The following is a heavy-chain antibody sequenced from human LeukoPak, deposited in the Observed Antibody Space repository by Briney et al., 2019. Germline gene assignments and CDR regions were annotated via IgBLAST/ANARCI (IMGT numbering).Heavy chain of an antibody. CDR3: ARDGFWLPEPKGSDY. Sequence: GGSLRLSCAASGFTFSSYSMNWVRKAPGKGLEWVSYISSSSNTIYYADSVKGRFTISRDNAKNSLYLQMNSLRAEDTAVYYCARDGFWLPEPKGSDYWGQGTLVTVSS. CDR2: ISSSSNTI. V-gene: IGHV3-48*01. D-gene: IGHD1-14*01. CDR1: GFTFSSYS. J-gene: IGHJ4*02.